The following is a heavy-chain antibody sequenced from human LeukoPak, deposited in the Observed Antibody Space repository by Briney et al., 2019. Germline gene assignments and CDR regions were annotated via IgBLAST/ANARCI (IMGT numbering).Heavy chain of an antibody. V-gene: IGHV3-7*01. Sequence: GGSLRLSCAVSGFTFSSYWMSWVRQAPGKGLEWVANIKQDGSEKYYVDSVKGRFTISRDNAKNSLYLQMDSLRAEDTAVYYCARVLTSSSDDYWGQGTLVTVSS. CDR2: IKQDGSEK. CDR1: GFTFSSYW. D-gene: IGHD6-19*01. CDR3: ARVLTSSSDDY. J-gene: IGHJ4*02.